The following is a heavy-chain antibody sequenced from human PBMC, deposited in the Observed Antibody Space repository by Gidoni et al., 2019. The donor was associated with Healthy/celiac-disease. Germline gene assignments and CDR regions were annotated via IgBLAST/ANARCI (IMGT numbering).Heavy chain of an antibody. CDR1: VGPLRSSSYY. V-gene: IGHV4-39*02. CDR3: ARDVFLSHAFDI. Sequence: QLQLQESGPALVTPSATLSLTCTVSVGPLRSSSYYLGWFRQPPGKGLEWIGSIYYSWSTYYNPSLKSRVTISVDTSKNQFSLKLSSGTAADTAVYYGARDVFLSHAFDIWGQGTMFTVSS. J-gene: IGHJ3*02. CDR2: IYYSWST.